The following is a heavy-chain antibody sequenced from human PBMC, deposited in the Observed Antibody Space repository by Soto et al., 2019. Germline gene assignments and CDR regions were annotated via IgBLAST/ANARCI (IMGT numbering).Heavy chain of an antibody. Sequence: QLQLQESGPGLVKPSETLSLTCTVSGGSISSSSYYWGWIRQPPGKGLEWIGSIYYSGSTYYNPSLKSRVTISVDTSKNQFSLKLSSVTAADTAVYYCAGQLWLQINNWFDPWGQGTLVTVSS. D-gene: IGHD5-18*01. CDR3: AGQLWLQINNWFDP. J-gene: IGHJ5*02. CDR2: IYYSGST. CDR1: GGSISSSSYY. V-gene: IGHV4-39*01.